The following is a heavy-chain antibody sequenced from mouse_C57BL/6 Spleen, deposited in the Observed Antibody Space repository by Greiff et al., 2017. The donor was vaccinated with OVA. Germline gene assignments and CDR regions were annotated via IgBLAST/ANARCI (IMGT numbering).Heavy chain of an antibody. V-gene: IGHV1-42*01. Sequence: VQLQQSGPELVKPGASVKISCKASGYSFTGYYMNWVKQSPEKSLEWIGEINPSTGGTTYNQKFKAKATLTVDKSSSTAYMQLKSLTSEDSAVYYCARSEGHGYYFDYWGQGTTLTVSS. CDR2: INPSTGGT. D-gene: IGHD2-2*01. CDR3: ARSEGHGYYFDY. CDR1: GYSFTGYY. J-gene: IGHJ2*01.